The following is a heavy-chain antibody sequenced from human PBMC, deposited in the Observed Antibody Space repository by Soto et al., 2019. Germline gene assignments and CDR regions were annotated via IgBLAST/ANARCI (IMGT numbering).Heavy chain of an antibody. J-gene: IGHJ6*02. CDR3: ARGYCSGGSCPNGLYYYYGMDV. Sequence: GASVKVSCKASGGTFSSYAISWVRQAPGQGLEWMGGIIPIFGTANYAQKFQGRVTITADESTGTAYMELSSLRSEDTAVYYCARGYCSGGSCPNGLYYYYGMDVWGQGTTVTVSS. D-gene: IGHD2-15*01. CDR1: GGTFSSYA. V-gene: IGHV1-69*13. CDR2: IIPIFGTA.